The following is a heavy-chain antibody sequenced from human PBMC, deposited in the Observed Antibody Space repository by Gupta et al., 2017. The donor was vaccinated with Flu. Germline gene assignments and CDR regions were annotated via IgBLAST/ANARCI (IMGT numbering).Heavy chain of an antibody. CDR2: VKQDGSEK. V-gene: IGHV3-7*01. J-gene: IGHJ4*02. D-gene: IGHD5-24*01. Sequence: GFSFGSYWMSWVRQAPGKGLEWVASVKQDGSEKSYADSVKGRFTIPRDNAEKSLFLQMHSLRVEETALYYCVRVPAGGDGDNYVRGFDFGGQGTLVTVSS. CDR1: GFSFGSYW. CDR3: VRVPAGGDGDNYVRGFDF.